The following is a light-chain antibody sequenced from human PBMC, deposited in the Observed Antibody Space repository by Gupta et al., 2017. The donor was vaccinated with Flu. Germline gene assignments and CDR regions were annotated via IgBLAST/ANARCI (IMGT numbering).Light chain of an antibody. CDR2: WAS. J-gene: IGKJ1*01. V-gene: IGKV4-1*01. Sequence: ATINCKSSQNVLYISNNKNYLAWYQQKPGQPPKLLISWASTRESGVPDRFSGSGSGTDFTLTISSLQAEDVAVYYCQQYYTTPWTFG. CDR1: QNVLYISNNKNY. CDR3: QQYYTTPWT.